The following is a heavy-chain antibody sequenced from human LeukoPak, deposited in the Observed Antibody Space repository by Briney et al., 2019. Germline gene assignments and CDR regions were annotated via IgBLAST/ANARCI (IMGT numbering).Heavy chain of an antibody. D-gene: IGHD4-17*01. CDR2: ISSSSSTI. CDR1: GFTFSSYS. V-gene: IGHV3-48*01. CDR3: ARDKGTTVTDY. J-gene: IGHJ4*02. Sequence: GGSLRLSCAASGFTFSSYSMNWVRQAPGKGLGWVSYISSSSSTIYYADSVKGRFTISRDNAKNSLYLQMNSLRAEDTAVYYCARDKGTTVTDYWGQGTLVTVSS.